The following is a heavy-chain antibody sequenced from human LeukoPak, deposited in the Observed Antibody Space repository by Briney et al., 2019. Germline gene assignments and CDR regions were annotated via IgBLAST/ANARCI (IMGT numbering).Heavy chain of an antibody. J-gene: IGHJ4*02. CDR3: ATGPRYFDWLDWD. D-gene: IGHD3-9*01. Sequence: ASVKVSCKVSGYTLTELSMHWVRQAPGKGLEWMGGFDPEDGETIYAQKFQGRVTMTEDTSTDTAYMERSSLRSEDTAVYYCATGPRYFDWLDWDWGQGTLVTVSS. CDR2: FDPEDGET. V-gene: IGHV1-24*01. CDR1: GYTLTELS.